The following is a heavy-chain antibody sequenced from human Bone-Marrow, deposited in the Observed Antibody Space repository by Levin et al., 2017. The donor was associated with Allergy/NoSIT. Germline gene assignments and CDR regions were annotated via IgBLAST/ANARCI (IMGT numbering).Heavy chain of an antibody. J-gene: IGHJ4*02. CDR1: GFTFSSYA. Sequence: GESLKISCAASGFTFSSYAMSWVRQAPGKGLEWVSAISGSGGSTYYADSVKGRFTISRDNSKNTLYLQMNSLRAEDTAVYYCAKYGLRFLEWLSRGSFDYWGQGTLVTVSS. D-gene: IGHD3-3*01. CDR3: AKYGLRFLEWLSRGSFDY. V-gene: IGHV3-23*01. CDR2: ISGSGGST.